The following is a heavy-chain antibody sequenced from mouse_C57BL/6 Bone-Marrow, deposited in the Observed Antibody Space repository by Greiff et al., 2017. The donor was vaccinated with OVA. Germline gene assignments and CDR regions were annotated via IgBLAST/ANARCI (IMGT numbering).Heavy chain of an antibody. CDR2: IYPGSGNT. CDR3: ARGVAMDY. CDR1: GYTFTDYD. Sequence: VKLMESGAELVRPGASVKLSCKASGYTFTDYDINWVKQRPGQGLEWIARIYPGSGNTYYNEKFKGKATLTAEKSSSTAYMQLSSLTSEDSAVYFCARGVAMDYWGQGTSVTVSS. J-gene: IGHJ4*01. V-gene: IGHV1-76*01.